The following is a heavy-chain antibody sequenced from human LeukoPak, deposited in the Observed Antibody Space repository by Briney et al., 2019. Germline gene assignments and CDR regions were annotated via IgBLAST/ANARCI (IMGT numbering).Heavy chain of an antibody. CDR2: IYYSGST. CDR3: AREDGSGYYAY. V-gene: IGHV4-59*01. J-gene: IGHJ4*02. CDR1: GGSISSYY. D-gene: IGHD3-22*01. Sequence: SETLSLTCTVSGGSISSYYWSWIRQPPGKGLEWIGYIYYSGSTNYNPSLKSRVTISVDTSKNQFSLKLSSVTAADTAVYYCAREDGSGYYAYWGQGTLVTVSS.